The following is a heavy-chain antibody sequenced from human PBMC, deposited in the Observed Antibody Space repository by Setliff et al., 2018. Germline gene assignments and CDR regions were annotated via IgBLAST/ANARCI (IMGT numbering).Heavy chain of an antibody. V-gene: IGHV7-4-1*02. D-gene: IGHD1-1*01. CDR2: INTNTGNP. Sequence: ASVKVSCKASRYTFNSYAMNWVRQAPGQGLEWMGWINTNTGNPTYAQGFTGRLVFSLDTSVSTAYLQISSLKAEDTAIYYCARVGTGSLLDYWGQGTLVTVSS. CDR1: RYTFNSYA. J-gene: IGHJ4*02. CDR3: ARVGTGSLLDY.